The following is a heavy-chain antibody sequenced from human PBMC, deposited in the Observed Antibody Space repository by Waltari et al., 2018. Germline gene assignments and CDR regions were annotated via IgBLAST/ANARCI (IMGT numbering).Heavy chain of an antibody. CDR1: GASISSKSYY. CDR3: AIRPYDILTGGFDS. V-gene: IGHV4-39*02. CDR2: LYYGGS. Sequence: QLQLQESGPGLVKPSETLSLSCTVAGASISSKSYYWGWIRQPPGRGLEWMGSLYYGGSNYNPSLPSRVTISADTSKNRLSRKLTSVTATDTAVYYCAIRPYDILTGGFDSWGQGTLVTVSS. J-gene: IGHJ4*02. D-gene: IGHD3-9*01.